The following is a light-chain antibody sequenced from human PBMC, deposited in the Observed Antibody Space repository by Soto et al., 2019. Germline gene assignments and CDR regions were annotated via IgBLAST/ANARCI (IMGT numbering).Light chain of an antibody. Sequence: EIVLTHSPGTLSLSPCERATLSCRASQSFNSIYLAWYQQKPGQAPRLLIYGASSRATGIPDRFSGSGSGTDFTLTISRLEPEDFAVYYCHQYDSWTFGQGTKVDIK. V-gene: IGKV3-20*01. CDR2: GAS. CDR3: HQYDSWT. CDR1: QSFNSIY. J-gene: IGKJ1*01.